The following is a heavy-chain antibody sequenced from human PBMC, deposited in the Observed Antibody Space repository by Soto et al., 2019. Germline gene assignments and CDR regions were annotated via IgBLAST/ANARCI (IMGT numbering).Heavy chain of an antibody. D-gene: IGHD7-27*01. Sequence: GGSLRLSCAASGFTFSSYAMHWVRQAPGKGLEWVAVISYDGSNKYYADSVKGRFTISRDNSKNTLYLQMNSLRAEDTAVYYCARANWGSMDYWGQGTLVTVSS. V-gene: IGHV3-30*04. CDR1: GFTFSSYA. J-gene: IGHJ4*02. CDR2: ISYDGSNK. CDR3: ARANWGSMDY.